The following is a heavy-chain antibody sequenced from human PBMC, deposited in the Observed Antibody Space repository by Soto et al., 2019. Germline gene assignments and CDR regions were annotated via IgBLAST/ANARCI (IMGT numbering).Heavy chain of an antibody. CDR2: IWYDGSNK. CDR3: ARDMTTRNYYYYGMDV. Sequence: GSLRLSCAASGFTFSSYGMHWVRQAPGKGLEWVAVIWYDGSNKYYADSVKGRFTISRDNSKNTLYLQMNSLRAEDTAVYYCARDMTTRNYYYYGMDVWGQGTTVTVSS. D-gene: IGHD4-4*01. J-gene: IGHJ6*02. V-gene: IGHV3-33*01. CDR1: GFTFSSYG.